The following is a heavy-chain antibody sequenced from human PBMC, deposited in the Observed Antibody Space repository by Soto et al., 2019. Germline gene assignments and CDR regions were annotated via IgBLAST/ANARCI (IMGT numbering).Heavy chain of an antibody. Sequence: EVQLLESGGGLVQPGGSLRLSCGGSGFTFKNYIMSWVRQAPGGGLYWVSGITGSGAATYYADSVKGRFTISRDNSKDSLYLQMNSLRDEDTAVYYCATRVPTSHSYLAVFDFWGQGTLVTVSS. J-gene: IGHJ4*02. CDR1: GFTFKNYI. V-gene: IGHV3-23*01. CDR3: ATRVPTSHSYLAVFDF. CDR2: ITGSGAAT. D-gene: IGHD3-16*02.